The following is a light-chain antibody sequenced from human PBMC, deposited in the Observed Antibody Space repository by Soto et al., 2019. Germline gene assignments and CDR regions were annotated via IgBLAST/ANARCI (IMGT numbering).Light chain of an antibody. CDR3: QQYDTSWGT. J-gene: IGKJ3*01. CDR1: QSVPSNY. V-gene: IGKV3-20*01. CDR2: GAS. Sequence: EIVLTQSPGTLSLSPGERATLSCRASQSVPSNYLAWYQQKPGQAPRLLIYGASSRATGIPDRFSGSGSGTDFTLTISRLEPEDFAVYYCQQYDTSWGTFGPGTRVDIK.